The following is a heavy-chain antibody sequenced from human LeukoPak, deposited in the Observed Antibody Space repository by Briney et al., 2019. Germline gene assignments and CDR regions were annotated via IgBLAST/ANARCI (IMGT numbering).Heavy chain of an antibody. CDR1: AFPISSYW. CDR3: VSFGISWNSDY. CDR2: INTDGSFT. J-gene: IGHJ4*02. D-gene: IGHD2-2*01. V-gene: IGHV3-74*01. Sequence: GGSLRLSCAASAFPISSYWMHWVRQAPGKGLVWVARINTDGSFTGYADSVKGRFTISRDNGKNRLYLQMNSLRAEDTAVYYCVSFGISWNSDYWGQGPLVTVSP.